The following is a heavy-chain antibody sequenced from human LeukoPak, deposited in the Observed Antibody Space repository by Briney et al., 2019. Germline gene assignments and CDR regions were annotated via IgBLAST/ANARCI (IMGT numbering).Heavy chain of an antibody. J-gene: IGHJ5*02. CDR2: ISAYNGNT. D-gene: IGHD3-22*01. CDR3: ARESGYYDSSGYYYVAPYNWFDP. Sequence: ASVKVSCKASGYTFTSYGISWVRQAPGQGLEWMGWISAYNGNTNYAQKLQGRVTMTTDTSTSTAYMELRSLRSDDTAVYYCARESGYYDSSGYYYVAPYNWFDPWGQGTLVTVSS. V-gene: IGHV1-18*01. CDR1: GYTFTSYG.